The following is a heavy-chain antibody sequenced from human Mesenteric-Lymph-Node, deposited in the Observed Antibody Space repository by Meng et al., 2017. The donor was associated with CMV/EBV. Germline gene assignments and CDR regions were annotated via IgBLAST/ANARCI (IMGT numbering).Heavy chain of an antibody. V-gene: IGHV4-34*01. Sequence: SETLSLTCAVYGGSFSGYYWSWIRQPPGKGLEWIGEINHSGSTNYNPSLKSRVTISVDTSKNQFSLKLSSVTAADTAVYYCARHPPGVAKYYFDYWGQGTLVTVSS. CDR3: ARHPPGVAKYYFDY. D-gene: IGHD2-15*01. J-gene: IGHJ4*02. CDR2: INHSGST. CDR1: GGSFSGYY.